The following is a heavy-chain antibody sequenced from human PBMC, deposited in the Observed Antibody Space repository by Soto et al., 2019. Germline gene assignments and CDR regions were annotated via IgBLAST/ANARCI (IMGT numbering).Heavy chain of an antibody. D-gene: IGHD6-19*01. Sequence: ASVKVSCKASGGTFSSYAISWVRQAPGQGLEWMGGIIPIFGTANYAQKFQGRVTITADESTSTAYMELSSLRSEDTAVYYCARDFPYPGIAVAGPYNWFDPWG. J-gene: IGHJ5*02. CDR1: GGTFSSYA. V-gene: IGHV1-69*13. CDR2: IIPIFGTA. CDR3: ARDFPYPGIAVAGPYNWFDP.